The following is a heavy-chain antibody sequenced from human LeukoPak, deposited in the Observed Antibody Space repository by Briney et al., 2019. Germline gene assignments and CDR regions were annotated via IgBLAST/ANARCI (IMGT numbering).Heavy chain of an antibody. CDR1: GGSISSYY. D-gene: IGHD5-18*01. CDR2: INHSGST. Sequence: PSETLSLTCTVSGGSISSYYWSWIRQPPGKGLEWIGEINHSGSTNYNPSLKSRVTISVDTSKNQFSLKLSSVTAADTAVYYCARGYSYGAFDYWGQGTLVTVSS. J-gene: IGHJ4*02. CDR3: ARGYSYGAFDY. V-gene: IGHV4-34*01.